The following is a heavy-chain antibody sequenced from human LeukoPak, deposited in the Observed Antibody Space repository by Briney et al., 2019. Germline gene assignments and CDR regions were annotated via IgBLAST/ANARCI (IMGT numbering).Heavy chain of an antibody. J-gene: IGHJ5*02. Sequence: SETLSLTCAVSGGSISSSNYYWGWIRQPPGQGLEWIGSIYYSGNTYYNPSLKSRVTISVDTSKNQFSLKLSSVSATDTAVYYCARRRAGRDWFDPWGQGTLVTVSS. CDR3: ARRRAGRDWFDP. CDR2: IYYSGNT. V-gene: IGHV4-39*01. D-gene: IGHD6-19*01. CDR1: GGSISSSNYY.